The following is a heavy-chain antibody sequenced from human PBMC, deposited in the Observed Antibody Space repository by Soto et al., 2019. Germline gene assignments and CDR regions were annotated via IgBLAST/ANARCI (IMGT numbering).Heavy chain of an antibody. V-gene: IGHV3-48*02. Sequence: PGGSLRLSCAASGFTFSSYSMNWVRQAPGKGLEWVSYISSSSSTIYYADSVKGRFTISRDNAKNSLYLQMNSLRDEDTAVYYCARGEILRWNYVSSLLGGTDYYSYYYDMDLWAQRATVTVSS. J-gene: IGHJ6*02. CDR3: ARGEILRWNYVSSLLGGTDYYSYYYDMDL. D-gene: IGHD1-7*01. CDR2: ISSSSSTI. CDR1: GFTFSSYS.